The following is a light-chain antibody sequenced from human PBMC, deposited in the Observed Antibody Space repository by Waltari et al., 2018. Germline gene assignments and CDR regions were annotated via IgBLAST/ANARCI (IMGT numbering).Light chain of an antibody. CDR2: GGS. CDR1: QSLLDSDGKTY. V-gene: IGKV2-40*01. J-gene: IGKJ3*01. CDR3: VQAIVFPFT. Sequence: EIVMTQTPLSLPITPGEPASISCRSSQSLLDSDGKTYLHWYLQKPGQSPQLLIYGGSNRAYGVPDRFSGSGSGTDFTLKVSRLEAEDVGLYYCVQAIVFPFTFGPGTKLDIK.